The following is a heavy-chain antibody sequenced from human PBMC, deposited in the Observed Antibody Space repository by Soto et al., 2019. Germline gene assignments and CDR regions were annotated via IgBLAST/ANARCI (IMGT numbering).Heavy chain of an antibody. J-gene: IGHJ5*02. CDR3: ARNSVGSLTS. Sequence: ASVKVSCKASGYTFTSYAMHWVRQAPGQRLERMGWINAGNGNTKYSQKFQGRVTITRDTSASTAYMELSSLSFEDTAVYYCARNSVGSLTSWGQGSLVTVSS. CDR1: GYTFTSYA. D-gene: IGHD3-10*01. V-gene: IGHV1-3*01. CDR2: INAGNGNT.